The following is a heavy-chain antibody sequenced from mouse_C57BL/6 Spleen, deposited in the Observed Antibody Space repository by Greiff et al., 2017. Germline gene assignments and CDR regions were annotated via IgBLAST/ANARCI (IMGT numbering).Heavy chain of an antibody. V-gene: IGHV1-42*01. CDR1: GYSFTGYY. Sequence: EVQLQQSGPELVKPGASVKISCKASGYSFTGYYMNWVKQSPEKSLEWLGEINPSTGGTTYNQKFKAKATLTVDKASSTAYMQLKRLTSEDSAVYYCARDGYHYFDDWGQGTTLTVSS. CDR2: INPSTGGT. J-gene: IGHJ2*01. D-gene: IGHD2-3*01. CDR3: ARDGYHYFDD.